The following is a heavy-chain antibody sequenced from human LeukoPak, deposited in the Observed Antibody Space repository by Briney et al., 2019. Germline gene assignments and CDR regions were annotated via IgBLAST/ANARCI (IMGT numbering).Heavy chain of an antibody. J-gene: IGHJ3*02. D-gene: IGHD6-6*01. V-gene: IGHV1-8*01. CDR2: MNPNSGNT. CDR3: ARGGGSSSSAAAFDI. Sequence: ASVKVSCKASGYTFTSYDINWVRQATGQGLEWMGWMNPNSGNTGYAQKFQGRVTITADESTSTAYMELSSLRSEDTAVYYCARGGGSSSSAAAFDIWGQGTMVTVSS. CDR1: GYTFTSYD.